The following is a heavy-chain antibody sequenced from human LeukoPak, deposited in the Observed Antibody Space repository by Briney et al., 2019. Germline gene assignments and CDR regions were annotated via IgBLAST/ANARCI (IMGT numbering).Heavy chain of an antibody. CDR1: GYTFTGYY. D-gene: IGHD6-19*01. Sequence: ASVKVSCKASGYTFTGYYMHWVRQAPGQGLEWMGWINPNSGGTNYAQKFQGRVTMTRDTSISTAYMELSRLRSDDTAVYYCARAHGRIAVAARGGYYFDYWGQGTLVTVSS. CDR3: ARAHGRIAVAARGGYYFDY. J-gene: IGHJ4*02. V-gene: IGHV1-2*02. CDR2: INPNSGGT.